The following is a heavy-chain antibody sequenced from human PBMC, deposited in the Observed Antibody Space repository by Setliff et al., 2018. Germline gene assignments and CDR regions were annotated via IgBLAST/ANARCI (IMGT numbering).Heavy chain of an antibody. CDR1: GASISINSYY. V-gene: IGHV4-39*01. D-gene: IGHD1-1*01. J-gene: IGHJ4*02. CDR2: ILYTGST. Sequence: SETLSLTCTVSGASISINSYYWTWIRQSPGKGLEWIGNILYTGSTTYHPSLKSRLTMSVDTSKNQFSLQLRSVTAADTAVYYCARTGTYRYFDYWGQGTRVTVSS. CDR3: ARTGTYRYFDY.